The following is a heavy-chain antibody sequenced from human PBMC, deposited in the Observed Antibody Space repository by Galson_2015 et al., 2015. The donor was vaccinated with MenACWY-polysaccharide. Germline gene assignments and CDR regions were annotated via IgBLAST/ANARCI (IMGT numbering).Heavy chain of an antibody. CDR2: IRSSGTNT. Sequence: SLRLSCAASGFTFPSYAMSWVRQAPGKGLEWVSAIRSSGTNTYYADSVKGRFTISRDNSRNTLYLQMNSLRAEDTAVYYCAKDSTDFWSVAGRFDHWGQVTLVTVSS. D-gene: IGHD3-3*01. CDR3: AKDSTDFWSVAGRFDH. CDR1: GFTFPSYA. V-gene: IGHV3-23*01. J-gene: IGHJ5*02.